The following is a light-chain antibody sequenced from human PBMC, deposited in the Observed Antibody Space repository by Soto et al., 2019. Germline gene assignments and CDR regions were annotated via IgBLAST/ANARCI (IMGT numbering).Light chain of an antibody. CDR3: SSYAGSNNV. V-gene: IGLV2-8*01. CDR1: SSDVGGYNY. Sequence: QSVLTQPPSASGSPGQSVAISCIGTSSDVGGYNYVSWYQQHPGKAPKLMIYEVNKRPSGVPDRFSGSKSGNTASLTVSGLQAEDEADYYCSSYAGSNNVFGTGTKVTVL. J-gene: IGLJ1*01. CDR2: EVN.